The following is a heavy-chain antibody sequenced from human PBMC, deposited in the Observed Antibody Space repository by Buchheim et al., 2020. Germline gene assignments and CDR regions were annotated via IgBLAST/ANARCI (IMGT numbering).Heavy chain of an antibody. D-gene: IGHD5-24*01. V-gene: IGHV3-30*18. Sequence: QVQLVESGGGVVQPGRSLRLSCVGSEFTFSSHDMHWVRLAPGKGLEWLAVSVFDGSDEYYADSVKGRFTISRDNSKNTLYLQVSSLRADDTAVYYCAKEGDDNNYGFDYWGQGT. CDR3: AKEGDDNNYGFDY. CDR1: EFTFSSHD. CDR2: SVFDGSDE. J-gene: IGHJ4*02.